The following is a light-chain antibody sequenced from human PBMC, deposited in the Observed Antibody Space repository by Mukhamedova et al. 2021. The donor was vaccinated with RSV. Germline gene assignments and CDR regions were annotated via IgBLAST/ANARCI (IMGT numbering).Light chain of an antibody. V-gene: IGLV2-8*01. CDR2: DVT. Sequence: VTISCTGTSSDIGGYDYVSWYQQHPGKASKLMIYDVTKRPSGVPDRFSGSKSGNTASLTVPGLQPEDEADYYCSSYAGTNILYV. CDR1: SSDIGGYDY. J-gene: IGLJ1*01. CDR3: SSYAGTNILYV.